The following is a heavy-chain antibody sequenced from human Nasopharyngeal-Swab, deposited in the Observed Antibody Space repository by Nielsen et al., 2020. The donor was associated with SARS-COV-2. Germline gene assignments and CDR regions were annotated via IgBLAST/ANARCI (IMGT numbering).Heavy chain of an antibody. V-gene: IGHV3-7*03. CDR1: GFTFNSRW. Sequence: GGSLRLSCAASGFTFNSRWMTWVRQPPGKGLEWVANINKDGTETNYVDSVKGRFTISRDNVKNSLYLQMDSLRVEDTAVYYCASRPGPGTAFDLWGQGTLVTVSS. CDR2: INKDGTET. D-gene: IGHD1-1*01. CDR3: ASRPGPGTAFDL. J-gene: IGHJ5*02.